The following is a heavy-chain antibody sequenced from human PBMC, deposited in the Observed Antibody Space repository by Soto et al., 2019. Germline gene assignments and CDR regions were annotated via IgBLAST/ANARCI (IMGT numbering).Heavy chain of an antibody. CDR3: ARASEKNWAFDY. CDR2: IKQDGSEK. V-gene: IGHV3-7*01. Sequence: GESLKISCAASGFTFSSYWMSWVRQAPGKGLEWVANIKQDGSEKYYVDSVKGRFTISRDNAKNSLYLQMNSLRAEDTAVYYCARASEKNWAFDYWGQGTLVTVSS. CDR1: GFTFSSYW. D-gene: IGHD7-27*01. J-gene: IGHJ4*02.